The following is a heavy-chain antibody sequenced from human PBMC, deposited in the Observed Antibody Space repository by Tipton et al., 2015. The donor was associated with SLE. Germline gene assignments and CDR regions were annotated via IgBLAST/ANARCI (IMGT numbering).Heavy chain of an antibody. CDR3: AGGSDSSSWYY. J-gene: IGHJ4*02. CDR1: GGSISSYY. D-gene: IGHD6-13*01. Sequence: LRLSCTVSGGSISSYYWSWIRQPPGKGLEWIGYIYYSGSTNYNPPLKSRVTISVDTSKNQFSLKLSSVTAADTAVYYCAGGSDSSSWYYWGQGTLVTVSS. V-gene: IGHV4-59*08. CDR2: IYYSGST.